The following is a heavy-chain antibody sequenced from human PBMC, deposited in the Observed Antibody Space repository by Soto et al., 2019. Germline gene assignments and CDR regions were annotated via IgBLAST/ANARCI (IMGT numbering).Heavy chain of an antibody. CDR3: ATPDRVMVFDY. J-gene: IGHJ4*02. Sequence: GGSLRLSCAASGFTFSSHAMHWVHQAPGKGLEWVAVISNDGTNKYYADSVKGRFTISRDNSKNTLYLQMNSLKPEDTAVYNCATPDRVMVFDYWGQGTLVTVSS. CDR1: GFTFSSHA. D-gene: IGHD5-18*01. CDR2: ISNDGTNK. V-gene: IGHV3-30*04.